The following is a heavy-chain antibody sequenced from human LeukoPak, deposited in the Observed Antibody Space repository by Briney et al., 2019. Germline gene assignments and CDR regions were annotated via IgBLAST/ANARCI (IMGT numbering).Heavy chain of an antibody. D-gene: IGHD1-7*01. CDR3: ARDVTGTTGFDYYYYMDV. CDR1: GGSISSHY. CDR2: IYYSGST. V-gene: IGHV4-59*11. Sequence: SETLSLTCTVSGGSISSHYWSWIRQPPGKGLEWIGYIYYSGSTNYNPSLKSRVTISVDTSKNQFSLKLSSVTAADTAVYYCARDVTGTTGFDYYYYMDVWGKGTTVTASS. J-gene: IGHJ6*03.